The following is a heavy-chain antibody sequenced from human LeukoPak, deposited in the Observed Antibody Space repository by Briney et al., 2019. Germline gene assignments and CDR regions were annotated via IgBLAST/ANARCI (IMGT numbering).Heavy chain of an antibody. CDR2: IIPIFGTA. Sequence: GASVKVSCKASGGTFSSYAISWVRQAPGQGLEWMGGIIPIFGTANYAQKFQGRVTITADESTSTVYMELSSLRSEDTAVYYCARGPHKRTYDRDNWFDPWGQGTLVTVSS. CDR1: GGTFSSYA. V-gene: IGHV1-69*13. CDR3: ARGPHKRTYDRDNWFDP. J-gene: IGHJ5*02. D-gene: IGHD3-3*01.